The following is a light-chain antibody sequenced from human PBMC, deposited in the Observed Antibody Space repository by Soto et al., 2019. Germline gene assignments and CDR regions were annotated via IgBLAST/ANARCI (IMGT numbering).Light chain of an antibody. CDR2: EVT. CDR3: SSYRSVATVV. J-gene: IGLJ1*01. CDR1: SSDIGGYKS. V-gene: IGLV2-14*01. Sequence: QSVLTHPASVSGSPGQLITICCTGTSSDIGGYKSVSWYQQHPGKAPRIIIYEVTNRPSGVSTRFSGSKTGNTASLTISGLQPEDEAYYYCSSYRSVATVVFGSGTKVTVL.